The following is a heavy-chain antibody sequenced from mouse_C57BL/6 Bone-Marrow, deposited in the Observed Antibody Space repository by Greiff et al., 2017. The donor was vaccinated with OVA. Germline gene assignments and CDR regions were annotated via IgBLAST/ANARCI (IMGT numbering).Heavy chain of an antibody. CDR2: ISSGGSYT. CDR1: GFTFSSYG. Sequence: EVKLVESGGDLVKPGGSLKLSCAASGFTFSSYGMSWVRQTPDKRLEWVATISSGGSYTYYPDSVKGRFTISRDTAKNTLYLQMSSLKSEDTAMYYCARRYDYFAYWGQGTLVTVSA. D-gene: IGHD2-4*01. V-gene: IGHV5-6*02. J-gene: IGHJ3*01. CDR3: ARRYDYFAY.